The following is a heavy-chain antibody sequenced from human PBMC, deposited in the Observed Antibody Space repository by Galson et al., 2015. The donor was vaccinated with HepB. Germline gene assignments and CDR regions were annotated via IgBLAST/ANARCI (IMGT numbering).Heavy chain of an antibody. CDR3: VRVVTMRAPHDGFDV. J-gene: IGHJ3*01. D-gene: IGHD5-24*01. Sequence: SVKVSCKASGGTFRSDAISWVRQAPGQGLEWMGGIIPIFGAANYAQKFAGRTTITADESTATAYMELSSLRSDDTAVYYCVRVVTMRAPHDGFDVWGQGTMVTVSS. CDR2: IIPIFGAA. V-gene: IGHV1-69*13. CDR1: GGTFRSDA.